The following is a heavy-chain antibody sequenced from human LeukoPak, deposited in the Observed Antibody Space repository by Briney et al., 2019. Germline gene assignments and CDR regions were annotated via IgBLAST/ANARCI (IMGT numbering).Heavy chain of an antibody. D-gene: IGHD5-24*01. CDR3: ARGGQGDGYSADDAFDI. CDR1: GDSVSSNSAA. CDR2: TYYRSKWYN. J-gene: IGHJ3*02. V-gene: IGHV6-1*01. Sequence: SQTPSLTCAISGDSVSSNSAAWNWIRQSPSRGLEWLGRTYYRSKWYNDYAVSVKSRITINPDTSKNQFSLQLNSVTPEDTAVYYCARGGQGDGYSADDAFDIWGQGTMVTVSS.